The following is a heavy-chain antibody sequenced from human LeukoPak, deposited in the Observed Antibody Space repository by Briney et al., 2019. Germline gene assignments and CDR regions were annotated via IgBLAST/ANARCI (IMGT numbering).Heavy chain of an antibody. CDR1: GFTFDDYA. J-gene: IGHJ4*01. CDR2: ISWNSGSI. CDR3: AKDTYYGSGPFDY. Sequence: GGSLRLSCAASGFTFDDYAMHWVRQAPGKGLEWVSGISWNSGSIGYADSVKGRFTISRDNAKNSLYLQMNSLRAEDTALYYCAKDTYYGSGPFDYWGQEPWSPSPQ. V-gene: IGHV3-9*01. D-gene: IGHD3-10*01.